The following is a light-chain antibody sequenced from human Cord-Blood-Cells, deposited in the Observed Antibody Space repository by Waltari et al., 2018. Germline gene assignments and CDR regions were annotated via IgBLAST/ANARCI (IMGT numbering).Light chain of an antibody. V-gene: IGKV3-15*01. Sequence: EILMTQSPATLSVSPGGRATLYCRASQSVSSKLAWYQEKHDQAPRLLIYGASTRATGIPARFSGSGSGTEFTLTISSLQSEDFAVYYCQQYNNWPPIFGPGTKVDIK. J-gene: IGKJ3*01. CDR2: GAS. CDR3: QQYNNWPPI. CDR1: QSVSSK.